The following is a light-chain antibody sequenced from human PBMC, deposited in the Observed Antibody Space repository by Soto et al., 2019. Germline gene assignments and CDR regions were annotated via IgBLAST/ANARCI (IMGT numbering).Light chain of an antibody. CDR3: QSYDSSLSGWV. CDR2: GNS. CDR1: SSNIGAGYD. J-gene: IGLJ3*02. Sequence: QSVLTQPPSVSGAPGQRVTISCTGSSSNIGAGYDVHWYQQLPGTAPKLLIYGNSNRPSGVPDRFSGSKSGTSASLAITGLQAEEAADYYCQSYDSSLSGWVFGGGTKLTVL. V-gene: IGLV1-40*01.